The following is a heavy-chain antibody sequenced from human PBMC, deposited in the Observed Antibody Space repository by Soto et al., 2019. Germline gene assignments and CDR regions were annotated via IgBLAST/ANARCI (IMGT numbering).Heavy chain of an antibody. CDR3: AQPLGLAVAGPGRFDL. V-gene: IGHV1-69*12. Sequence: QVQLVQSGAEVKKYGSSVKVSCKASGGTFSRYAISWVRQAPGQGLEWMGGITPMFGTANYAQKFQGRVTMTADESTSTADMELGSLRSGDTAVYYCAQPLGLAVAGPGRFDLWGRGTLVTVSS. CDR2: ITPMFGTA. CDR1: GGTFSRYA. D-gene: IGHD6-19*01. J-gene: IGHJ2*01.